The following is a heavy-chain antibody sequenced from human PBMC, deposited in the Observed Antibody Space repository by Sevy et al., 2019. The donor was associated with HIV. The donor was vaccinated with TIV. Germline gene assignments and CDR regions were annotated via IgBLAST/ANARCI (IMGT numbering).Heavy chain of an antibody. V-gene: IGHV3-7*01. J-gene: IGHJ6*02. CDR1: GFTFSSYW. CDR2: IKQDGSEK. D-gene: IGHD2-2*02. Sequence: GGSLRLSCAASGFTFSSYWMSWVRQAPGKGLEWVANIKQDGSEKYYVDSVKGRFTISRDNAKNSLYLQMNSLRAEDTAVYYCATSRVGYCSSTSCYTLNYYYYGMDVWGQGTTVTVSS. CDR3: ATSRVGYCSSTSCYTLNYYYYGMDV.